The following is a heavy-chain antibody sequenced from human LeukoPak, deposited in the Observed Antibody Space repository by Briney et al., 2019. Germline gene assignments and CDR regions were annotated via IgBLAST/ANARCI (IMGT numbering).Heavy chain of an antibody. J-gene: IGHJ4*02. CDR1: GYSFTSYW. CDR2: IYPSDSST. V-gene: IGHV5-51*01. Sequence: GKSLKISCKTSGYSFTSYWIGWVRQMPGKGLEWMGIIYPSDSSTIYSPSFQGQVTISADKSITTAYLQWSRLKASDSAIYYCGRAGFDYWAQGTLVTVSS. D-gene: IGHD1-14*01. CDR3: GRAGFDY.